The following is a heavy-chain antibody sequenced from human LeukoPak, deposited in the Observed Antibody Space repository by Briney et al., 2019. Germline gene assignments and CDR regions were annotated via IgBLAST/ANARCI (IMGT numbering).Heavy chain of an antibody. J-gene: IGHJ4*02. D-gene: IGHD2-15*01. CDR2: ISYDGSNK. V-gene: IGHV3-30*18. CDR3: AKEPNIVGYYY. Sequence: GGSLRLSCAASGFTFSSYGMHWVRQAPGKGLEWVAVISYDGSNKYYADSVKGRFTISRDNSKNTLYLQMNSLRAEDTAVYYCAKEPNIVGYYYWGQGTLVTVSS. CDR1: GFTFSSYG.